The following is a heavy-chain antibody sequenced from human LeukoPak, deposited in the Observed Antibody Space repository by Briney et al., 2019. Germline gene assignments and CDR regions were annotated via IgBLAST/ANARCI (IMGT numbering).Heavy chain of an antibody. CDR2: ISSNSCTH. CDR1: GFTCSSYA. J-gene: IGHJ3*02. D-gene: IGHD3-16*01. CDR3: ATRVMIAITTRGAFHI. Sequence: GGSLRLSCAASGFTCSSYAMEWVPQAQGKGREWFSGISSNSCTHYSPDCVTGRFTISIDNSKKTLYLQMTSLRAEDTAMYCATRVMIAITTRGAFHIWGQGTMVTVSS. V-gene: IGHV3-23*01.